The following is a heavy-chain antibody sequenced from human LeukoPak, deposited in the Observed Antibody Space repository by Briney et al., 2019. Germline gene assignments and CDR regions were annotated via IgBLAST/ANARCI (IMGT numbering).Heavy chain of an antibody. J-gene: IGHJ4*02. CDR3: ARGSDFFDY. Sequence: ASETLSLTCAVSGGSISSADFCWSWIRQHPGKGLEWIGFIYYSGSAYYNPSLKSRVSISIDTSKNQFSLTLNSVTAADTAVYYCARGSDFFDYWGQGTLVTVSS. CDR1: GGSISSADFC. CDR2: IYYSGSA. V-gene: IGHV4-31*11.